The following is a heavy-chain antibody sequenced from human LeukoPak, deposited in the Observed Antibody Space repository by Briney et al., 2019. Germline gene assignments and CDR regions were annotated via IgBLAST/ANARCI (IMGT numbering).Heavy chain of an antibody. CDR2: IYYSGST. CDR3: ARGSEMATIN. Sequence: SETLSLICTVSGYSISTGYYWSWIRQPPGKGLEWIGYIYYSGSTNYNPSLKSRVTISVDTSKNQFSLKLSSVTAADTAVYYCARGSEMATINWGQGTLVTVSS. CDR1: GYSISTGYY. V-gene: IGHV4-59*01. J-gene: IGHJ4*02. D-gene: IGHD5-24*01.